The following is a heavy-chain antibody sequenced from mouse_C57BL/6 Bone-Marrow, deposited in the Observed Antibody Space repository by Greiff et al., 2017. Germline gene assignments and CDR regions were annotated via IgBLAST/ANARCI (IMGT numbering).Heavy chain of an antibody. Sequence: VQRVESGGGLVQSGRSLRLSCATSGFTFSDFYMEWVRQAPGKGLEWIAASRNKANDYTTEYSASVKGRFIVSRDTSQSILYLQMNALRAEDTAIYYCARDHYYYGSSPYWYFDVWGTGTTVTVSS. CDR3: ARDHYYYGSSPYWYFDV. J-gene: IGHJ1*03. V-gene: IGHV7-1*01. D-gene: IGHD1-1*01. CDR1: GFTFSDFY. CDR2: SRNKANDYTT.